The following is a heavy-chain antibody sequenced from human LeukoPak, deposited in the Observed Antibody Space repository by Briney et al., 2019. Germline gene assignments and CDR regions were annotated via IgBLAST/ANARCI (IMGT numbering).Heavy chain of an antibody. V-gene: IGHV4-59*01. Sequence: SETLSFTCTASGASNSGYYWTWIRQPPGQGLEWIGYIYYSGSTNYNPSLKSRVTISVDTSETQFSLKLSSVTAADTAVYYCARGVVTADHFDYWGQGTLVTVSS. D-gene: IGHD2-21*02. CDR2: IYYSGST. CDR1: GASNSGYY. J-gene: IGHJ4*02. CDR3: ARGVVTADHFDY.